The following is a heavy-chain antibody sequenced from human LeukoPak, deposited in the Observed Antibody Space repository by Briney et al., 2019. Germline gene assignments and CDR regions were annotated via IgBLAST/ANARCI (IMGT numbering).Heavy chain of an antibody. CDR2: IKQDGSEK. Sequence: PGGSLRLSCAASGFTFSSYSMNWARQAPGKGLEWVANIKQDGSEKYYVDSVKGRFTISRDNAKNSLYLQMNSLRAEDTAVYYCASEGFDPWGQGTLVTVSS. CDR1: GFTFSSYS. CDR3: ASEGFDP. V-gene: IGHV3-7*01. J-gene: IGHJ5*02.